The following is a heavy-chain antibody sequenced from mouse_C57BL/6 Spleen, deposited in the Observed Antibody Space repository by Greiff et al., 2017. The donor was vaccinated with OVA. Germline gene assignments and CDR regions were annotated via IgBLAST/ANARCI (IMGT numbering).Heavy chain of an antibody. Sequence: EVQRVESGPGMVKPSQSLSLTCTVTGYSITSGYDWHWIRHFPGNKLEWMGYISYSGSTNYNPSLKSRISITHDTSKNHFFLKLNSVTTEDTATYYCARDCDGYYGYFDVWGTGTTVTVSS. CDR2: ISYSGST. CDR3: ARDCDGYYGYFDV. J-gene: IGHJ1*03. CDR1: GYSITSGYD. D-gene: IGHD2-3*01. V-gene: IGHV3-1*01.